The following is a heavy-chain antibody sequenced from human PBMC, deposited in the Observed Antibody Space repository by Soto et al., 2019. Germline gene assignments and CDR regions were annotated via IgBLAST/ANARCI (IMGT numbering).Heavy chain of an antibody. Sequence: QVQLVQSGAEVKKPGSSVKVSCKASGGTFSSYTISWVRQAPGQGLAWMGRIIPILGIANYAQKLQCRVTITADKSTSTGYMELSSLRSEDTAVYYGAKREGYEPGTNFAYGGHGTLVAVSA. CDR1: GGTFSSYT. V-gene: IGHV1-69*02. CDR2: IIPILGIA. J-gene: IGHJ4*01. CDR3: AKREGYEPGTNFAY. D-gene: IGHD5-12*01.